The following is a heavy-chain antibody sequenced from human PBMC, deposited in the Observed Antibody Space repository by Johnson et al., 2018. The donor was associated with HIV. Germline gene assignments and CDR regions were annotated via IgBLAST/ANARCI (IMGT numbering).Heavy chain of an antibody. V-gene: IGHV3-30*14. CDR1: GFTFSSYA. J-gene: IGHJ3*02. CDR2: ISYDGSDK. Sequence: QVQLVESGGGVVQPGRSLRLSCAASGFTFSSYAMHWVRQAPAKGLEWVAVISYDGSDKDYTDSVKGRFTISRDNSKNTLYLQMNSLRAEDTAVYYCAREVAGDYGDSPGAFDIWGQGTMVTVSS. D-gene: IGHD4-17*01. CDR3: AREVAGDYGDSPGAFDI.